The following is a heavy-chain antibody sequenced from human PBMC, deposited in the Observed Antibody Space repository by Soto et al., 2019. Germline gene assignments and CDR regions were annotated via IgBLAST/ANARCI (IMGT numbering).Heavy chain of an antibody. CDR2: IYYSGST. Sequence: SETLSLTCTVSGGSISSSSYYWGWIRQPPGKGLEWIGSIYYSGSTYYNPSLKSRATISVDTSKNQFSLKLSSVTAADTAVYYCAREFSMVRGVIIMDYYYGMDVWGQGTTVTVSS. D-gene: IGHD3-10*01. J-gene: IGHJ6*02. CDR1: GGSISSSSYY. V-gene: IGHV4-39*02. CDR3: AREFSMVRGVIIMDYYYGMDV.